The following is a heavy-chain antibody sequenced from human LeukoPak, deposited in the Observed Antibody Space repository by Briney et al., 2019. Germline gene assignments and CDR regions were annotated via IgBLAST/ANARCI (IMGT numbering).Heavy chain of an antibody. CDR1: GYTFTSYS. CDR2: INPSGGST. V-gene: IGHV1-46*01. D-gene: IGHD1-26*01. J-gene: IGHJ3*02. CDR3: ARGPGPRRSYSDAFDI. Sequence: GASVKVSCKASGYTFTSYSMHWVRQAPGQGLEWMGIINPSGGSTSYAQKFQGRVTITADKSTSTAYMELSSLRSEDTAVYYCARGPGPRRSYSDAFDIWGQGTMVTVSS.